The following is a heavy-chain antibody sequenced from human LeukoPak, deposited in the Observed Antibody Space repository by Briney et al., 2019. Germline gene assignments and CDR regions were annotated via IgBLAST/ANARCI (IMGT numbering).Heavy chain of an antibody. Sequence: TSETLSLTCTVSGGSISSYYWSWIRQPPGKGLEWIGYIYFTGSTKYNPSLKSRVTISVDTSKNQFSLKLSSVTAADTAVYYCARGFDYSRYYGMDVWGQGTTVTVSS. CDR3: ARGFDYSRYYGMDV. CDR1: GGSISSYY. J-gene: IGHJ6*02. CDR2: IYFTGST. V-gene: IGHV4-59*12. D-gene: IGHD4-11*01.